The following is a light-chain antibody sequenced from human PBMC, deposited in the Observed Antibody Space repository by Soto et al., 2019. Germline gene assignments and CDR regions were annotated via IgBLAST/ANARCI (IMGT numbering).Light chain of an antibody. V-gene: IGLV1-44*01. CDR1: SSNMGSNS. CDR2: SNS. CDR3: AVWDDSLNGRV. J-gene: IGLJ3*02. Sequence: QSVLTQPPSASGTTGPRVSIPCSGSSSNMGSNSVNWYQQLPGTAPKLLIYSNSQQPSGVPDRFSGSKSGTSASLAISGLQSADEAYYYCAVWDDSLNGRVFGGGTKLTVL.